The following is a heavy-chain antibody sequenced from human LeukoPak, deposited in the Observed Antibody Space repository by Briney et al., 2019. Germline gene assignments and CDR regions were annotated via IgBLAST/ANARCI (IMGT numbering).Heavy chain of an antibody. CDR2: IGTGGDT. D-gene: IGHD2-15*01. CDR1: GFTFNIYP. V-gene: IGHV3-23*01. J-gene: IGHJ4*02. CDR3: AKSRVVDRRGYFDY. Sequence: GGSLRLSCVASGFTFNIYPMTWVRQSPEKGLEWGSTIGTGGDTYYADSVKGRFTISRDDSKNTLYLQMHSLGAEDTAVYYCAKSRVVDRRGYFDYWGQGTLVTVSS.